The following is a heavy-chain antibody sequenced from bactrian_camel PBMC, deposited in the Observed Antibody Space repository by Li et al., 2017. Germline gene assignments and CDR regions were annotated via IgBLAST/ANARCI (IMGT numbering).Heavy chain of an antibody. D-gene: IGHD4*01. Sequence: DVQLVESGGGSVQAGGTLRLSCAAPGYGDSTNCMGWFRRTAVLEREGVAAIFTGDNNTYYSDSVEGRFVISQDMSKNMVVLQMDNLKPEDTAMYYCAAAVPFLTCPRNIGTSHFASWGQGTQVTVS. CDR3: AAAVPFLTCPRNIGTSHFAS. J-gene: IGHJ6*01. V-gene: IGHV3S40*01. CDR2: IFTGDNNT. CDR1: GYGDSTNC.